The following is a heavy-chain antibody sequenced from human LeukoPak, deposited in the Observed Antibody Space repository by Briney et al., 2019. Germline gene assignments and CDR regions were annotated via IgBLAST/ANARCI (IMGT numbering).Heavy chain of an antibody. CDR1: GYTFTNYA. CDR3: AKERWHCRVNCYSVYYYALDV. D-gene: IGHD2-15*01. Sequence: ASVKVSCKGSGYTFTNYAVHWVRQAPGQRLEWLGWINPGNGDTKYSQNFQGRVTVTSDTSAATAYVELNSLTSEDTAVYYCAKERWHCRVNCYSVYYYALDVWGQGTTVTVSS. CDR2: INPGNGDT. V-gene: IGHV1-3*01. J-gene: IGHJ6*02.